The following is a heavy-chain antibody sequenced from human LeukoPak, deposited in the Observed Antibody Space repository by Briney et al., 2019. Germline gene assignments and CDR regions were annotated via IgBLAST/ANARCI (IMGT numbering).Heavy chain of an antibody. CDR1: GYTFSDYY. CDR3: ARHTLINPPLDS. V-gene: IGHV5-51*01. J-gene: IGHJ4*02. D-gene: IGHD3-10*01. Sequence: GESLKISCKGSGYTFSDYYIAWVRQMPGKGLEWMGIIYPGDSSTRYSPSFQGQVTISADKSISTAYLQWSSLKASDTAIYYCARHTLINPPLDSWGQGTLVTVSS. CDR2: IYPGDSST.